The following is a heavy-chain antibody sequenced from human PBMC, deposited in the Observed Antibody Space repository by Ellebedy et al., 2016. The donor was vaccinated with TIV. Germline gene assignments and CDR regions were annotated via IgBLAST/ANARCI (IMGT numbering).Heavy chain of an antibody. V-gene: IGHV4-31*01. D-gene: IGHD3-10*01. J-gene: IGHJ3*02. CDR3: AAGYFYGSGSYLNPDAFDI. CDR2: IYDSGST. Sequence: MPSETLSLTCTVSGGSISSGDYYWSWIRPHPGTGLEWIGFIYDSGSTYYNPSLKSLLTISVDTSKNQFSLKLSTVTAADTALYYCAAGYFYGSGSYLNPDAFDIWGQGTMVTVSS. CDR1: GGSISSGDYY.